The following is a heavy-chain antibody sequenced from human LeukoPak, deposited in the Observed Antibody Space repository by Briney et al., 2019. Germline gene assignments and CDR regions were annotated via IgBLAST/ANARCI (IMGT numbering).Heavy chain of an antibody. CDR1: GGSISDYY. Sequence: SETLSLTCTVSGGSISDYYWSWIRQPAGKGLEWIGRIYTSGSTNYDPSLNSRVTMSVDTAKNQFSLKLSSVTAADTAVYYCAGYSSNDAFDIWGQGTMVTVSS. V-gene: IGHV4-4*07. CDR3: AGYSSNDAFDI. D-gene: IGHD6-13*01. J-gene: IGHJ3*02. CDR2: IYTSGST.